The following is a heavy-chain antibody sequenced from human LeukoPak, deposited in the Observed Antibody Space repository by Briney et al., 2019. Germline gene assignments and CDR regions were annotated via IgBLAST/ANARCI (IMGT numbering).Heavy chain of an antibody. D-gene: IGHD6-13*01. CDR2: IYYSGST. Sequence: SETLSLTCTVSGGSISSSRYYWGWIRQPPGKGLEWIGSIYYSGSTYYNPSLKSRVTISVDTSKNQFSLKLSSVTAADTAVYYCASWGGGIAAAGIGPTGDYWGQGTLVTVSS. CDR1: GGSISSSRYY. CDR3: ASWGGGIAAAGIGPTGDY. V-gene: IGHV4-39*07. J-gene: IGHJ4*02.